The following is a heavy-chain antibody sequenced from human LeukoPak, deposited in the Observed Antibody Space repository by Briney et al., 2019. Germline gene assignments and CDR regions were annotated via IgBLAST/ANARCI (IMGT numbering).Heavy chain of an antibody. CDR1: GYSFITYW. D-gene: IGHD2-2*01. Sequence: GESLRISCKGSGYSFITYWINWVRQMPGPGLEWMGRIDPSDSYTNYSPSFQGHVTISADKSISTAYLQWSSLKASDTAMYYCAGTGYCSSTSCYSWFDPWGQGTLVTVSS. J-gene: IGHJ5*02. V-gene: IGHV5-10-1*01. CDR2: IDPSDSYT. CDR3: AGTGYCSSTSCYSWFDP.